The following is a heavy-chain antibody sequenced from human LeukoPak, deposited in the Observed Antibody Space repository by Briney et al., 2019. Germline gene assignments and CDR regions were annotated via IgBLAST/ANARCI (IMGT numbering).Heavy chain of an antibody. J-gene: IGHJ4*02. CDR2: IYNSGST. Sequence: SETLSLTCTVSGGSISSSSYYWGWIRQPPGKGLEWIGNIYNSGSTNYNPSLKSRVTISVDTSKNQFSLKLSSVTAADTAVYYCARLGLNVGNPDYWGQGTLVTVSS. CDR1: GGSISSSSYY. D-gene: IGHD1-14*01. CDR3: ARLGLNVGNPDY. V-gene: IGHV4-61*05.